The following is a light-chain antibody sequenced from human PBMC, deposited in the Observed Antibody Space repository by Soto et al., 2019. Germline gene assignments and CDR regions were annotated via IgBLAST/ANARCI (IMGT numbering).Light chain of an antibody. Sequence: GDKVTITCRASQGISSYLGWFQQKPGRPPKLLMSATSTLQSDVPSRFSGSGSGTDFTLTIGCLQSEDFATYYCQQYYTYPWTFGQGTKVDIK. CDR2: ATS. CDR3: QQYYTYPWT. V-gene: IGKV1-8*01. CDR1: QGISSY. J-gene: IGKJ1*01.